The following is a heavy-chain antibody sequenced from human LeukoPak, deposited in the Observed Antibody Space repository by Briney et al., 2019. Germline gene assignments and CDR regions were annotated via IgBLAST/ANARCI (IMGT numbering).Heavy chain of an antibody. CDR3: ACPHSSSWYIRRYYFDY. CDR2: INHSGST. Sequence: SETLSLTCAVYGGSFSGYYWSWIRQPPGKGLEWIGEINHSGSTNYNPSLKSRVTISVDTSKNQFSLKLSSVTAADTAVYYCACPHSSSWYIRRYYFDYWGQGTLVTVSS. V-gene: IGHV4-34*01. J-gene: IGHJ4*02. CDR1: GGSFSGYY. D-gene: IGHD6-13*01.